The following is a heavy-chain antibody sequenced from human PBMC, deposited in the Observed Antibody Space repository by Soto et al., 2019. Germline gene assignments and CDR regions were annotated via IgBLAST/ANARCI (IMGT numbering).Heavy chain of an antibody. J-gene: IGHJ4*02. D-gene: IGHD2-2*01. Sequence: ASVKVSCKASGYTFTSYGISWVRQVPGQGLEWMGWISAYNGNTNYAQKLQGRVTTTTDTSTSTAYMELRSLRSDDTAVYYCARAPLFIVVVPAAPYDYWGQGTLVTVS. CDR3: ARAPLFIVVVPAAPYDY. CDR2: ISAYNGNT. V-gene: IGHV1-18*01. CDR1: GYTFTSYG.